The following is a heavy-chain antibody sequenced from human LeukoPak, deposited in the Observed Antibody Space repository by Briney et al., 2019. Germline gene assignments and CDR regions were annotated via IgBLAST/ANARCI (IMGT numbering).Heavy chain of an antibody. D-gene: IGHD3-22*01. CDR2: INPNSGGT. V-gene: IGHV1-2*02. CDR3: ARDFRNHYDSSRWAFDI. Sequence: ASVKVSCKASGYTLTGYYMHWVRQAPGQGLEWMGWINPNSGGTNYAQKFQGRVTMTRDTSISTAYMELSRLRSDDTAVYYCARDFRNHYDSSRWAFDIWGQGTMVTVSS. CDR1: GYTLTGYY. J-gene: IGHJ3*02.